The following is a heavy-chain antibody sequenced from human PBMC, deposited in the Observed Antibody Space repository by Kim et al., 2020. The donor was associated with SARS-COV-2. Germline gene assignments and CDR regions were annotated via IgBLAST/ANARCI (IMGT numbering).Heavy chain of an antibody. Sequence: SETLSLTCTVSGGSISSYYWSWIRQPPGKGLEWIGYIYYSGSTNYNPSLKSRVTISVDTSKNQFSLKLSSVTAADTAVYYCARLTTYGSGSKVDYWGQGT. D-gene: IGHD3-10*01. V-gene: IGHV4-59*08. CDR3: ARLTTYGSGSKVDY. J-gene: IGHJ4*02. CDR1: GGSISSYY. CDR2: IYYSGST.